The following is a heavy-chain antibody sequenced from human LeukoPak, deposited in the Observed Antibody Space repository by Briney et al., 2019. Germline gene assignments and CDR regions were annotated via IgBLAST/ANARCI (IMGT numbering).Heavy chain of an antibody. V-gene: IGHV3-30*02. CDR1: GFTFSSNG. Sequence: GGSLRLSCAASGFTFSSNGMHWVRQAPGKGLEWVAFIRFDGSNTYYADSVKGRLTISRDTSMNTLYLQMNSLRPEDTAVYYCAKAGGSSWAVLDYWGQGTLVTVSS. CDR3: AKAGGSSWAVLDY. CDR2: IRFDGSNT. J-gene: IGHJ4*02. D-gene: IGHD6-13*01.